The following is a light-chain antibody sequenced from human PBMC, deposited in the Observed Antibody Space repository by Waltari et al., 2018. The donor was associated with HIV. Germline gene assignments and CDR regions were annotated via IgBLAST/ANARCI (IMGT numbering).Light chain of an antibody. CDR2: EVS. J-gene: IGLJ2*01. CDR3: SSYAGSHVV. V-gene: IGLV2-8*01. CDR1: SSDVGGNNS. Sequence: QSALTQPPSASGSPGQPVTISCTGTSSDVGGNNSVSWYQQHPGTPPKLMIYEVSKWPSGVPDRFSGSKSGNTASLTVSGLQADDEADYYCSSYAGSHVVFGGGTKLTVL.